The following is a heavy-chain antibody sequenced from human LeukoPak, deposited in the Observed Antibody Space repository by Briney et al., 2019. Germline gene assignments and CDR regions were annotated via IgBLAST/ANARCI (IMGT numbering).Heavy chain of an antibody. V-gene: IGHV4-59*01. D-gene: IGHD3-10*01. CDR2: IYYSGST. Sequence: SETLSLTCTVSGGSISSYYWSWIRQPPGKGLEWIGYIYYSGSTNYNPSLKSRVTISVDTSKNQFSLKLSSVTAADTAVYYCARMVRGVQTGNWFDPWGQGTLVTVSS. CDR3: ARMVRGVQTGNWFDP. J-gene: IGHJ5*02. CDR1: GGSISSYY.